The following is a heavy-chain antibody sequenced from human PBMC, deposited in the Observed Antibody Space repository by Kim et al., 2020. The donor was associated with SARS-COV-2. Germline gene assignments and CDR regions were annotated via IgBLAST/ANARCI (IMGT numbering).Heavy chain of an antibody. Sequence: GGSLRLSCAASGFTFSSYGMHWVRQAPGKGLEWVAVISYDGSNKYYADSVKGRFTISRDNSKNTLYLQMNSLRAEDTAVYYCAKGDSDYYDSSGYYSHPSCAFDIWGQGTMVTVSS. V-gene: IGHV3-30*18. D-gene: IGHD3-22*01. CDR2: ISYDGSNK. J-gene: IGHJ3*02. CDR1: GFTFSSYG. CDR3: AKGDSDYYDSSGYYSHPSCAFDI.